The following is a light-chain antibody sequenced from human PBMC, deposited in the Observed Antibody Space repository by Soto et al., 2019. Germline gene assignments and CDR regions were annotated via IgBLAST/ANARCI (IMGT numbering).Light chain of an antibody. CDR2: PNN. J-gene: IGLJ2*01. V-gene: IGLV1-44*01. CDR3: AVWDDSLNGVV. Sequence: QSVLTQPPSASGTPGQRVTISCSGSSSNIGSNYVYWYQQLPGTAPKLLTWPNNQRPSGVPDRFSGSKSGTSASLAISGLQSEDEADYYCAVWDDSLNGVVFGGGTKVTVL. CDR1: SSNIGSNY.